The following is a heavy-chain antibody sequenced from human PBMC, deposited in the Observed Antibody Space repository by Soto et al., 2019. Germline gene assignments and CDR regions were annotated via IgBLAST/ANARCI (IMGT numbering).Heavy chain of an antibody. D-gene: IGHD6-13*01. Sequence: ETLSLTCIVACGYISSRSYYWGWIRQPPGKGLEWIGTISFSGSTYYGLSLKSRLTISVETSRNHFSLKLSSVTAADTAVYYCASLVNGQNEYFDYWGQGALVTVSS. CDR3: ASLVNGQNEYFDY. V-gene: IGHV4-39*02. J-gene: IGHJ4*02. CDR2: ISFSGST. CDR1: CGYISSRSYY.